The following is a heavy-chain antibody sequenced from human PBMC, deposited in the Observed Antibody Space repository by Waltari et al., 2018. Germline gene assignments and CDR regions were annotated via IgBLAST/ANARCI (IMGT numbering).Heavy chain of an antibody. J-gene: IGHJ4*02. D-gene: IGHD6-19*01. CDR1: GGTFSSYA. Sequence: QVQLVQSGAEVKKPGSSVKVSCKASGGTFSSYAISWVRQAPGQGLEWMGGTSPSFVTANYEHKFQGRGTSPTDESTSTAYMELSSLGSEDTAVYYCARGRGQWLFDYWGQGTLVTVSS. V-gene: IGHV1-69*05. CDR2: TSPSFVTA. CDR3: ARGRGQWLFDY.